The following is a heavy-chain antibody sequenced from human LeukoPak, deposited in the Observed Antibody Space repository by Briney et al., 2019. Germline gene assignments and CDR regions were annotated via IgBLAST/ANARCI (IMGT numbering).Heavy chain of an antibody. CDR2: IYHSGST. CDR3: ASGLRYFDLYY. Sequence: SETLSLTCAVSGGSISSSNWWSWVRQPPGKGLEWIGEIYHSGSTNYNPSLKSRVTISVDTSKNQFSLKLSSVTAADTAVYYCASGLRYFDLYYWGQGTLVTVSS. D-gene: IGHD3-9*01. CDR1: GGSISSSNW. V-gene: IGHV4-4*02. J-gene: IGHJ4*02.